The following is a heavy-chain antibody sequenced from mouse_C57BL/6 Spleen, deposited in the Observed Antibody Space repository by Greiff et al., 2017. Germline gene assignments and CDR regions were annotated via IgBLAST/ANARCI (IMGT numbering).Heavy chain of an antibody. V-gene: IGHV1-82*01. D-gene: IGHD2-2*01. J-gene: IGHJ4*01. CDR3: ALGGYDDYAMGY. Sequence: QVQLKESGPELVKPGASVKISCKASGYAFSSSWMNWVKQRPGQGLEWIGRIYPGDGDTNYNGKFKGKATLTADKSSSTAYMQLSSLTSEDSAVYFCALGGYDDYAMGYWGQGTSVTVSS. CDR2: IYPGDGDT. CDR1: GYAFSSSW.